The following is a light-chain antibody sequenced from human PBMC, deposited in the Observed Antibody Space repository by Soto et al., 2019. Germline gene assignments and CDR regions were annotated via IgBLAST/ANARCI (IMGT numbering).Light chain of an antibody. CDR1: QNINYW. CDR2: KAS. CDR3: QQYHSYLYT. V-gene: IGKV1-5*03. Sequence: IQMTQSPSTLSASVGDRVTITCRASQNINYWLAWYQQKPGKAPKLLIYKASTLESGVPSRFSGSGSGTQFTLTISSLQPDDFATYYCQQYHSYLYTFGQGTKLEIK. J-gene: IGKJ2*01.